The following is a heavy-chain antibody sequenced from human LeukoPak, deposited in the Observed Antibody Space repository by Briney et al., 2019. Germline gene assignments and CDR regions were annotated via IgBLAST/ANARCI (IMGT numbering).Heavy chain of an antibody. CDR3: ASSGGVWFGEPGLDY. J-gene: IGHJ4*02. D-gene: IGHD3-10*01. CDR1: GYSFTSYW. V-gene: IGHV5-51*01. CDR2: IYPGDSDT. Sequence: GESLRISCKGSGYSFTSYWIGWVRQMPGKGLEWMGIIYPGDSDTRYSPSFQGRVTISADKSISTAYLQWSSLKASDTAMYYCASSGGVWFGEPGLDYWGQGTLVTVSS.